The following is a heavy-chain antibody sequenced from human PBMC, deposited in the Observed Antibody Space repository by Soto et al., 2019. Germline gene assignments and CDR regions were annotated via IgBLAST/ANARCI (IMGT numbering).Heavy chain of an antibody. J-gene: IGHJ5*02. CDR2: INSDGSST. CDR3: ARETKSRIAARPYNWFDP. D-gene: IGHD6-6*01. CDR1: GFTFSSYW. V-gene: IGHV3-74*01. Sequence: EVQLVESGGGLVQPGGSLRLSCAASGFTFSSYWMHWVRQAPGKGLVWVSRINSDGSSTSYADSVKGRFTISRDNAKNTLYLQMTSLRAEDTAVYYCARETKSRIAARPYNWFDPWGQGALVTVSS.